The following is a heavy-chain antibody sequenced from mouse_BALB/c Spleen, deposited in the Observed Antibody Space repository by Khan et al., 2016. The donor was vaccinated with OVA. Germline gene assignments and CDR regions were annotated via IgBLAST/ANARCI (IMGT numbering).Heavy chain of an antibody. Sequence: DLVKPGASVKLSCKASGYTFTNYWINWIKQRPGQGLEWIGRIAPGSGSTYYNEMFKGKATLTVDTSSNTAYIQLSSLSAEDSAVYFCARGIYYISTCYAMDYWGQGTSVPVSS. CDR3: ARGIYYISTCYAMDY. CDR2: IAPGSGST. J-gene: IGHJ4*01. D-gene: IGHD1-1*01. CDR1: GYTFTNYW. V-gene: IGHV1S41*01.